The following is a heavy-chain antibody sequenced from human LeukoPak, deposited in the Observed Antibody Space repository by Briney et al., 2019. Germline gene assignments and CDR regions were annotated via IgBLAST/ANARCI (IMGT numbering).Heavy chain of an antibody. V-gene: IGHV7-4-1*02. CDR2: INTNTGNP. CDR3: ARSYGSGRTKNTKWELLPPEIAIYWYFDL. D-gene: IGHD3-10*01. J-gene: IGHJ2*01. CDR1: GYTFTSYA. Sequence: GASVKVSCKASGYTFTSYAMNWVRQAPGQGLEWMGWINTNTGNPTYAQGFTGRFVFSLDTSVSTAYLQISSLKAEDTAVYYCARSYGSGRTKNTKWELLPPEIAIYWYFDLWGRGTLVTVSS.